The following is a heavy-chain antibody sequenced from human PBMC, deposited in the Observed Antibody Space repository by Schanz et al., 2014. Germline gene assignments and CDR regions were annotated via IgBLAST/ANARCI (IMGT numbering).Heavy chain of an antibody. J-gene: IGHJ4*02. CDR1: GGSISSSNYY. V-gene: IGHV4-39*01. CDR2: IYYSGST. D-gene: IGHD3-9*01. CDR3: ARQFYDILTGYWFPYYFDY. Sequence: QLQLQESGPGLVKPSETLSLTCTVSGGSISSSNYYWGWIRQPPGKGLEWIESIYYSGSTYYNPPFKSRVTTSVDTSKNQFSLKLSSVTAADTAVYYCARQFYDILTGYWFPYYFDYWGQGTLVTVSS.